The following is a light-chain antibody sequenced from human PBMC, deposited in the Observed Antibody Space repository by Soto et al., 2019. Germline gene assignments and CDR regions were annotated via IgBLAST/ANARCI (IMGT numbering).Light chain of an antibody. CDR3: QQYNSYPYT. CDR2: DAS. Sequence: DIQMTQSPSTLSASVGDRVTITYRASQSSSSWLAWYQQKPGKAPKLLIYDASSLKSGVPSRFSGSGSGTEFTLTISSLQPDDFATYYCQQYNSYPYTFGQGTKLEIK. V-gene: IGKV1-5*01. CDR1: QSSSSW. J-gene: IGKJ2*01.